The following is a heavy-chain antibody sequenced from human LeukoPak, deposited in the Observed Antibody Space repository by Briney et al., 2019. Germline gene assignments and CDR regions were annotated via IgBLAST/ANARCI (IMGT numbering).Heavy chain of an antibody. D-gene: IGHD6-6*01. V-gene: IGHV3-7*01. CDR2: IKQDGSET. Sequence: GGSLRLSCAASGFTFSSYWMTWVRQAPGKGLEWVANIKQDGSETYYVDSVKGRFTISRDNAKNSLYLQMNSLRAEDTAVYYCARGLSGYASSLGYWGQGTLVTVSA. CDR1: GFTFSSYW. J-gene: IGHJ4*02. CDR3: ARGLSGYASSLGY.